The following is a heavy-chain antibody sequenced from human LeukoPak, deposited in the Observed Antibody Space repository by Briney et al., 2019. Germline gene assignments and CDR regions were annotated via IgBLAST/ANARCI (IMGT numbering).Heavy chain of an antibody. D-gene: IGHD5-24*01. V-gene: IGHV4-38-2*02. CDR3: ARVNTVMATFDY. CDR1: GSSISNSYY. J-gene: IGHJ4*02. Sequence: PSETLSLTCTVSGSSISNSYYGAWIRQPPGKGLEWIATISHSGSTYYNPSLKSRVTISADTSQNQHSLRLNSVTVADTAVYYCARVNTVMATFDYWGQGTPVTVSS. CDR2: ISHSGST.